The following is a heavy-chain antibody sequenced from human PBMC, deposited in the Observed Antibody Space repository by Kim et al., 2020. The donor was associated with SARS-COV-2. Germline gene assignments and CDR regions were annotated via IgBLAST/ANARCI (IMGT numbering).Heavy chain of an antibody. CDR1: GFTFSDYY. CDR3: ARVTYGAASHYYFDY. Sequence: GGSLRLSCAASGFTFSDYYLTWIRQAPGNGLEWLSYISATTNYAIYADSVKGRFTISRDNAKNSLYLQMNSLRAEDTAVYYCARVTYGAASHYYFDYWG. CDR2: ISATTNYA. V-gene: IGHV3-11*05. J-gene: IGHJ4*01. D-gene: IGHD3-10*01.